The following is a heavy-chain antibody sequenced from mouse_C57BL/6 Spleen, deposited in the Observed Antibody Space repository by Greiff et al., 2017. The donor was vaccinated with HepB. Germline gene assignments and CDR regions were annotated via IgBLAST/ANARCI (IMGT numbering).Heavy chain of an antibody. V-gene: IGHV1-59*01. J-gene: IGHJ2*01. CDR1: GYTFTSYW. CDR3: AKINTVVGYDGD. CDR2: IDPSDSYT. Sequence: QVQLQQPGAELVRPGTSVKLSCKASGYTFTSYWMHWVKQRPGQGLEWIGVIDPSDSYTNYNQKFKGKAKLTVDTSSSTAYMQLSSLTSEDSAVYEDAKINTVVGYDGDWGQGTTVTVSS. D-gene: IGHD1-1*01.